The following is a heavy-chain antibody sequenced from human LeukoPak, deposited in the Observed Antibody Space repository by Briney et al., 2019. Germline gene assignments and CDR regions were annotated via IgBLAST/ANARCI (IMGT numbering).Heavy chain of an antibody. CDR2: IIPMFGIA. V-gene: IGHV1-69*13. J-gene: IGHJ4*02. D-gene: IGHD6-19*01. CDR1: GGTFSRYA. Sequence: SVKVSCKASGGTFSRYAISWVRQAPGQGLEWMGGIIPMFGIANYAQKFQGRVTITADESTSTAYMELSSLRSEDTAVYYCARDRPYTGGWRGFDYWGQVTLVTVSS. CDR3: ARDRPYTGGWRGFDY.